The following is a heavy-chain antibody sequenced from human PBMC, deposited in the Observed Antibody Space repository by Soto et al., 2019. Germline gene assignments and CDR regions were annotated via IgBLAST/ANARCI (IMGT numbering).Heavy chain of an antibody. V-gene: IGHV1-3*01. CDR3: ARTDCSSTSCYNYYYYGMDV. Sequence: VKVSCKTSGYSFTKYGLHWVRQAPGQRLEWMGWINPGNGDTKYSQKFQGRVTITRDTSATTAYMELSSLRSEDSAVFYCARTDCSSTSCYNYYYYGMDVWGQGTTVTVSS. D-gene: IGHD2-2*01. CDR2: INPGNGDT. J-gene: IGHJ6*02. CDR1: GYSFTKYG.